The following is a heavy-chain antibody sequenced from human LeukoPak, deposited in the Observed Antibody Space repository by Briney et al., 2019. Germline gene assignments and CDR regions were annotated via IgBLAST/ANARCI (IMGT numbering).Heavy chain of an antibody. D-gene: IGHD3-10*01. CDR1: GFTVSSNY. CDR2: VYAGGST. V-gene: IGHV3-53*05. CDR3: ARDRYYGAGSYGNYYGMDV. J-gene: IGHJ6*02. Sequence: GGSRRLSCAASGFTVSSNYLKWVRQAPGKGLEWVSLVYAGGSTYYADSVKGRFTISRDKSKNTLYLQMNSLRAEDSAVYYCARDRYYGAGSYGNYYGMDVWGQGTTVTVSS.